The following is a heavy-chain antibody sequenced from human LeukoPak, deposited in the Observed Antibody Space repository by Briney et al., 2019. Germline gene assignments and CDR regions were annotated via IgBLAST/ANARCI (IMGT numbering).Heavy chain of an antibody. CDR1: GGSITGYY. Sequence: SETLSLTCTVSGGSITGYYWSWLRQPPGKGLEWIGYVHYTGSTDYNSPLKSRVTISLDTPKNRFSLNLISVTAADTAVYYCARRDGGSHFDSWGQGTLVTVSS. V-gene: IGHV4-59*01. J-gene: IGHJ4*02. CDR3: ARRDGGSHFDS. D-gene: IGHD4-23*01. CDR2: VHYTGST.